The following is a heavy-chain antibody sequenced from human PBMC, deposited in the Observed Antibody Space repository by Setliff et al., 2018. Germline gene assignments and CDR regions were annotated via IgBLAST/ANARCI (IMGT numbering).Heavy chain of an antibody. J-gene: IGHJ3*02. CDR3: AREPSPSDALDI. CDR2: IYSIGSA. V-gene: IGHV4-61*02. Sequence: SETLSLTCTVSGGPITSGNNYWSWIRQPAGKGLEWIGRIYSIGSATYNPSLKGRVTISLDRSENEFSLNLTSVTAADTAVYFCAREPSPSDALDIWGQGTMVTVSS. CDR1: GGPITSGNNY.